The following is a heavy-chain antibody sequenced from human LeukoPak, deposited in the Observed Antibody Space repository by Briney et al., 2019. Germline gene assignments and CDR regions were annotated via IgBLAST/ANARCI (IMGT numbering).Heavy chain of an antibody. CDR3: AREYSSSSGRAFDI. CDR1: GFTFSSYS. Sequence: GGSLRLSCAASGFTFSSYSMNWVRQVPGKGLEWVSGISASGGTTYSADSVKGRFTISRDNAKNSLYLQMNGLRDEDTAVYYCAREYSSSSGRAFDIWGHGTMVTVSS. J-gene: IGHJ3*02. D-gene: IGHD6-6*01. V-gene: IGHV3-23*01. CDR2: ISASGGTT.